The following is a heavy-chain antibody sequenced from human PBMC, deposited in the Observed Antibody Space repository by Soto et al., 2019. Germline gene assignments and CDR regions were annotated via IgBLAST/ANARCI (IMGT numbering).Heavy chain of an antibody. CDR1: GFTFSSYW. J-gene: IGHJ3*02. Sequence: EVQLVESGGGLVQPGGSLRLSCAASGFTFSSYWMHWVRQAPGKGLVWVSRIYSDGSRTNYADSVEGRFTISRDNAKNTLYLQMNSLRAEETAAYYCARGVRGAYGLDIWGQGTVVTVSS. CDR2: IYSDGSRT. CDR3: ARGVRGAYGLDI. D-gene: IGHD2-21*01. V-gene: IGHV3-74*01.